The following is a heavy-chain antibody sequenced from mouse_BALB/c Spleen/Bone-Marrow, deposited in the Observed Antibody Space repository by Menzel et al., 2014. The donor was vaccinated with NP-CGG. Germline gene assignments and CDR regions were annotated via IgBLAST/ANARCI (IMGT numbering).Heavy chain of an antibody. CDR2: INPDSSTI. D-gene: IGHD1-1*01. Sequence: EVKLQESGGGLVQPGGSLKLSCAASGFDFSGYWMSWVRQAPEKGLEWIGEINPDSSTISYTPSLKDKFIISRDNAKNTLYLQMSKVRSEDTALYYCARLNYYGSLFVWGAGTTVTVSS. J-gene: IGHJ1*01. CDR3: ARLNYYGSLFV. CDR1: GFDFSGYW. V-gene: IGHV4-1*02.